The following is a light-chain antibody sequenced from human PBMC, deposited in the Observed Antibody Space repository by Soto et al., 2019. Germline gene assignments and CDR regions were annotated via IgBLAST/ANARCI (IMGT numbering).Light chain of an antibody. CDR2: DVT. V-gene: IGLV2-11*01. CDR3: CSYAGSYTLVV. Sequence: QSALTQPRSVSGSPGQPVAISCTGTSSDVGGYYYVSWYQHHPGKAPKLMIYDVTKRPSGVPDRFSGSKSGNTASLTISGLQADDEADYYCCSYAGSYTLVVFGGGTKVTVL. CDR1: SSDVGGYYY. J-gene: IGLJ3*02.